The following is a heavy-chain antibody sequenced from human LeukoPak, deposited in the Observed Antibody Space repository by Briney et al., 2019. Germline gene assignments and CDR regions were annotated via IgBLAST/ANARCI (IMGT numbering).Heavy chain of an antibody. J-gene: IGHJ4*02. D-gene: IGHD3-10*02. CDR2: IYTSGST. CDR1: GGSISSNSYY. V-gene: IGHV4-61*02. CDR3: ATLLSSSYYFDY. Sequence: SETLSLTCTVSGGSISSNSYYWSWIRQPAGKGLEWIGRIYTSGSTNYNPSLKSRVTISVDTSKNQFSLKLSSVTAADTAVYFCATLLSSSYYFDYWGQGTLVTVSS.